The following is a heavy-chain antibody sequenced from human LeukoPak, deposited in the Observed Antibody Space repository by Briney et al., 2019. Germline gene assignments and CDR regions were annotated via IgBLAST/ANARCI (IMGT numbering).Heavy chain of an antibody. V-gene: IGHV1-69*06. CDR1: GGTFSSYA. D-gene: IGHD3-22*01. Sequence: ASVKVSCKASGGTFSSYAISWVRQAPGQGLEWMGGIIPIFGTANYAQKFQGRVTITADKSTSTAYMELSSLRSEDTAVYYCARVSGDYYDSSGYYYAQGFFDYWGQGTLVTVSS. J-gene: IGHJ4*02. CDR3: ARVSGDYYDSSGYYYAQGFFDY. CDR2: IIPIFGTA.